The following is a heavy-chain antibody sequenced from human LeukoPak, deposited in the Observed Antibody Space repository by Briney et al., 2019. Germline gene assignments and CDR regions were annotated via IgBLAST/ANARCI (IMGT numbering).Heavy chain of an antibody. Sequence: SETLSLTCTVSGGSISSYYWSWIRQPPGKGLEWIGYIYYSGSTNYNPSLKSRVTISVDTSKNQFSLKLSSVTAADTAVYYCARRSPDGYSGFDYWGQGTLVTVSS. CDR2: IYYSGST. D-gene: IGHD5-12*01. CDR1: GGSISSYY. V-gene: IGHV4-59*08. CDR3: ARRSPDGYSGFDY. J-gene: IGHJ4*02.